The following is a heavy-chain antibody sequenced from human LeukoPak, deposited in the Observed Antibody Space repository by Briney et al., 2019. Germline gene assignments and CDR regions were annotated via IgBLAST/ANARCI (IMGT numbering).Heavy chain of an antibody. V-gene: IGHV3-30*04. CDR1: GFTFSSYA. D-gene: IGHD5-18*01. Sequence: GGSLRLSCAASGFTFSSYAMRWVRQAPGKGLEWVAVISYDGSNKYYADSVKGRFTISRDNSKNTLYLQMNSLRAEDTAVYYCASPRGYSYGPHGYWGQGTLVTVSS. CDR2: ISYDGSNK. J-gene: IGHJ4*02. CDR3: ASPRGYSYGPHGY.